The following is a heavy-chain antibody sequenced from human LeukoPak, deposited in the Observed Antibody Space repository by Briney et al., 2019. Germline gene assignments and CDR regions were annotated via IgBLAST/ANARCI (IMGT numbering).Heavy chain of an antibody. V-gene: IGHV3-30*03. D-gene: IGHD7-27*01. J-gene: IGHJ4*02. Sequence: PGGPLRLSCAASGFTFSSYGMHWVRQAPGKGLEWVAVISYDGSNKYYADSVKGRFTISRDNSKNTLYLQMNSLRAEDTAVYYCARASRANWGWGGLSYYFDYWGQGTLVTVSP. CDR2: ISYDGSNK. CDR3: ARASRANWGWGGLSYYFDY. CDR1: GFTFSSYG.